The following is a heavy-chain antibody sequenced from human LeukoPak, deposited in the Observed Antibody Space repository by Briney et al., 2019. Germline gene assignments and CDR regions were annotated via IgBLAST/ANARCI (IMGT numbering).Heavy chain of an antibody. CDR2: IIPIFGTA. CDR3: PRGGTVTARSYYYYYYMDV. Sequence: ASVKVSCKASGGTFSSYAISWVRQAPGQGLEWMGGIIPIFGTANYAQKFQGRVTITTDESTSTAYMELSSLRSEDTAVYYCPRGGTVTARSYYYYYYMDVWGKGTTVTVSS. J-gene: IGHJ6*03. V-gene: IGHV1-69*05. CDR1: GGTFSSYA. D-gene: IGHD4-11*01.